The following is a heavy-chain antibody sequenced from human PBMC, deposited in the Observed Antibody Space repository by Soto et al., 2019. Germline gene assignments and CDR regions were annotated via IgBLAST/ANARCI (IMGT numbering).Heavy chain of an antibody. CDR2: IYYSGST. D-gene: IGHD3-10*01. CDR3: ARIRYGSGSYYNVRLFDY. J-gene: IGHJ4*02. V-gene: IGHV4-31*03. Sequence: QVQLQESGPGLVKPSQTLSLTCTVSGGSISSGGYYWSWIRQHPGKGLEWIGYIYYSGSTYYNPSLKSRVTISVDTSKNQFSLKLSSVTAADTAVYYCARIRYGSGSYYNVRLFDYWGQGTLVTVSS. CDR1: GGSISSGGYY.